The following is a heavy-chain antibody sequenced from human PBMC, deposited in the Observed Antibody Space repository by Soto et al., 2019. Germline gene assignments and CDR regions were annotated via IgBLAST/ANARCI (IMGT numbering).Heavy chain of an antibody. CDR1: GFSFSGYR. D-gene: IGHD3-9*01. V-gene: IGHV3-7*01. CDR3: ARDPSMSTGFFKRLLDL. CDR2: IKQDGSEK. Sequence: GGSLRLSCAASGFSFSGYRMNWVRQAPGKGLEWVAYIKQDGSEKIYADSLMGRFTISRDNAKNLVFLQMNSLRAEDTAVYYCARDPSMSTGFFKRLLDLWGQGALVTVSS. J-gene: IGHJ5*02.